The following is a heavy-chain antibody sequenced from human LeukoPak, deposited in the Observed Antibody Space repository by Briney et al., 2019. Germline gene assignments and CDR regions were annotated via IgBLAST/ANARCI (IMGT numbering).Heavy chain of an antibody. J-gene: IGHJ3*02. CDR3: ARDRAPYCGGDCAPGGAFDI. CDR1: GGSISSGDYY. Sequence: SQTLSLTCTVSGGSISSGDYYWSWIRQPPGKGLEWIGYIYYSGSTYYNPSLKSRVTISVDTSKNQFSLKLSSVTAADTAVYYCARDRAPYCGGDCAPGGAFDIWGQGTMVTVSS. V-gene: IGHV4-30-4*08. D-gene: IGHD2-21*01. CDR2: IYYSGST.